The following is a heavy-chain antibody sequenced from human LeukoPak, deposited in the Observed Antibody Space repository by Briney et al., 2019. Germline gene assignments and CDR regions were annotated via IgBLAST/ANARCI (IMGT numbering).Heavy chain of an antibody. CDR2: INHSGST. V-gene: IGHV4-34*01. CDR3: ARVPRRYYFDY. CDR1: GGSFSGYY. J-gene: IGHJ4*02. D-gene: IGHD6-6*01. Sequence: SETLSLTCAVYGGSFSGYYWSWIRQPPGKGLEWIGEINHSGSTNYNPSLKSRVTISVDTSKNQFSLKLSSVTAADTAVYYCARVPRRYYFDYLGQGTLVTVSS.